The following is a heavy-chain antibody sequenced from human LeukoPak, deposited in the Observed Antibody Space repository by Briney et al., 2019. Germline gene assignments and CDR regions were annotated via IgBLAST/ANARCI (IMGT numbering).Heavy chain of an antibody. V-gene: IGHV4-4*07. CDR2: IYTSETT. CDR3: ASPDYGGSLDY. J-gene: IGHJ4*02. Sequence: SETLSLTCTVSGGSISSYYWSWIRQPAGKGLEWIGRIYTSETTNYNPSLKSRVTMSVDTSKNQFSLKLSSVTAADTAVYYCASPDYGGSLDYWGQGTLVTVSS. CDR1: GGSISSYY. D-gene: IGHD4-23*01.